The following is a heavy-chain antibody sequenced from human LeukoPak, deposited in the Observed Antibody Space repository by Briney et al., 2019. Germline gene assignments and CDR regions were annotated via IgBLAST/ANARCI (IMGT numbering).Heavy chain of an antibody. CDR2: ISSTGNFV. Sequence: PGESLRLSCAASEFTFSSYSMNWVRQAPGKGLEWVSSISSTGNFVHYADSVKGRFTIARYNAKNSLYLQMDSMRGEDTAVYFCARVGCRGGSCSSRGDYYYGMDVWGQGTTVTVSS. J-gene: IGHJ6*02. CDR3: ARVGCRGGSCSSRGDYYYGMDV. D-gene: IGHD2-15*01. V-gene: IGHV3-21*06. CDR1: EFTFSSYS.